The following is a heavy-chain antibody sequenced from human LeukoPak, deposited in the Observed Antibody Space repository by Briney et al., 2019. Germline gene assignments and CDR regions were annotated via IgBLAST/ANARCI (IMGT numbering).Heavy chain of an antibody. CDR1: GFTFSSYA. D-gene: IGHD6-6*01. Sequence: GGSLRLSCAASGFTFSSYAMSWVRQAPGKGLEWVSGISGGGGSTYYADSVKGRFTISRDNSKNTLYLQMNSLRAEDTAVYYCAKDYSSSLTNWFDPWGQGTLVTVSS. CDR2: ISGGGGST. V-gene: IGHV3-23*01. J-gene: IGHJ5*02. CDR3: AKDYSSSLTNWFDP.